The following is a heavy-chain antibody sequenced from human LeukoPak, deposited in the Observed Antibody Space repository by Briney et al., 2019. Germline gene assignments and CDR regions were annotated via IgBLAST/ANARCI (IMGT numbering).Heavy chain of an antibody. CDR2: INPYSDDT. CDR3: ARCKYGSGVTYGMDV. Sequence: GASVKVSCKASGYTFTGYYIHWVRQAPGQGLEWMGYINPYSDDTKYAQKFQGRVTMTRDTSISTAYMELSRLRSDDTAVYYCARCKYGSGVTYGMDVWGQGTTVTVSS. J-gene: IGHJ6*02. CDR1: GYTFTGYY. D-gene: IGHD3-10*01. V-gene: IGHV1-2*02.